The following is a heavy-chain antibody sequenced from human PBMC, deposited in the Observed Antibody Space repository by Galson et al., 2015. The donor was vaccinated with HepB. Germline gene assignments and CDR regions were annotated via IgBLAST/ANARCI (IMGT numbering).Heavy chain of an antibody. CDR2: INPNSGGT. CDR3: ANQYDSSGYPLDY. CDR1: GYTFTGYY. Sequence: SVKVSCKASGYTFTGYYMHWVRQAPGQGLEWMGWINPNSGGTNYAQKFQGRVTMTRDTSISTAYMELSRLRSDDTAVYYCANQYDSSGYPLDYWGQEPWSPSPQ. D-gene: IGHD3-22*01. V-gene: IGHV1-2*02. J-gene: IGHJ4*01.